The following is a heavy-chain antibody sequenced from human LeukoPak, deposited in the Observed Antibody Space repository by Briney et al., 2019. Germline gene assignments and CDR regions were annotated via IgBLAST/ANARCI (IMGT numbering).Heavy chain of an antibody. J-gene: IGHJ4*02. Sequence: SETLSLTCAVYAGSFSGYYWSWIRQPPGKGLEWIGEINPSGGTGYNPSLKSRVTISLDTSENQVSLKLSSVTAADTAVYYCASHMVPAAKTFDSWGQGTLVTVSS. CDR1: AGSFSGYY. D-gene: IGHD2-2*01. V-gene: IGHV4-34*01. CDR3: ASHMVPAAKTFDS. CDR2: INPSGGT.